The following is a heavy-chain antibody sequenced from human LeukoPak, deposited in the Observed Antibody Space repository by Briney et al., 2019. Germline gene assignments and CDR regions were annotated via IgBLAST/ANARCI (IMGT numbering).Heavy chain of an antibody. Sequence: GRSLRLSCAASGFTFSSYAMHWVRQAPGKGLEWVAVISYDGSNKYYADSVKGRFTISRDNSKNTLYLEMKSLRAEDTAMYYCARAKQLALFGYWGQGTLVIVSS. D-gene: IGHD6-6*01. CDR2: ISYDGSNK. V-gene: IGHV3-30-3*01. CDR1: GFTFSSYA. J-gene: IGHJ4*02. CDR3: ARAKQLALFGY.